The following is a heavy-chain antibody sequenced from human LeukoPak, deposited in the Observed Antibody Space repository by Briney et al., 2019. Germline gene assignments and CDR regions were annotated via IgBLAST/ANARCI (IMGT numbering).Heavy chain of an antibody. CDR2: ISYNSDTI. Sequence: PGRSLRLSCAASGFTFDDYAMHWVRQAPGKGLEWVSGISYNSDTIAYADSVKGRFTISRDNAKNSLYLQMNSLRAEDTALHYCAKDYCGVDCYSGWYFDLWGRGTLVTVSS. V-gene: IGHV3-9*01. CDR3: AKDYCGVDCYSGWYFDL. CDR1: GFTFDDYA. J-gene: IGHJ2*01. D-gene: IGHD2-21*02.